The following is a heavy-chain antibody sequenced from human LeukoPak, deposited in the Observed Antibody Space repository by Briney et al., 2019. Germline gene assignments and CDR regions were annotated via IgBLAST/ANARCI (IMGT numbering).Heavy chain of an antibody. V-gene: IGHV1-46*01. CDR1: GYTFTSYY. J-gene: IGHJ6*02. CDR2: INPSGGST. D-gene: IGHD4-11*01. Sequence: ASVKVSCKASGYTFTSYYMHWVRQAPGQGLEWMGIINPSGGSTSYAQKFQGRVTMTRDTSTSTVYMELSSLRSEDTAVYYCARGSVNTYYYYGMDVWGQETTVTVSS. CDR3: ARGSVNTYYYYGMDV.